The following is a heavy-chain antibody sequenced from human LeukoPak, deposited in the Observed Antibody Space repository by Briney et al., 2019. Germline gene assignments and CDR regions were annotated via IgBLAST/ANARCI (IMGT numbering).Heavy chain of an antibody. CDR2: INHSGST. CDR3: AREGSYFGSGSPPLEY. J-gene: IGHJ4*02. Sequence: PSETLSLTSAVYGGSFSDYYWTWIRQSPGKGLEWIGEINHSGSTTYNPSLKSRVTISVDASKNQFSLKMISVTAADTAVYYCAREGSYFGSGSPPLEYWSRGTQVTVSS. D-gene: IGHD3-10*01. CDR1: GGSFSDYY. V-gene: IGHV4-34*01.